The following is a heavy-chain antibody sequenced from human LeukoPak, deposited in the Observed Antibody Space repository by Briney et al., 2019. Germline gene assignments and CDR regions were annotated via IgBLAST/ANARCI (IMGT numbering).Heavy chain of an antibody. D-gene: IGHD3-10*01. CDR2: IYSGGST. CDR3: AKVGGAYGSGGYSYFDY. J-gene: IGHJ4*02. Sequence: GGSLRLSCAASGFTVSSNYMSWVRQAPGKGLERVSVIYSGGSTYYADSVKGRFTISRDNSKNTLYLQMNSLRAEDTAVYYCAKVGGAYGSGGYSYFDYWGQGTLVTVSS. V-gene: IGHV3-53*05. CDR1: GFTVSSNY.